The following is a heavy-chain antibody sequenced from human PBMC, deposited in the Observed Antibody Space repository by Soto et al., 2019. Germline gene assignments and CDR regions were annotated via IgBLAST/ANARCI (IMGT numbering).Heavy chain of an antibody. CDR2: FDPEDGET. CDR3: ATEVVVAATNWFDP. J-gene: IGHJ5*02. D-gene: IGHD2-15*01. Sequence: GASVKVSCKVSGYTLTELSMHWVRQAPGKGLEWMGGFDPEDGETIYAQKFQGRVTMTEDTSTDTDYMELSSLRSEDTAVYYCATEVVVAATNWFDPWGQGTLVTVSS. CDR1: GYTLTELS. V-gene: IGHV1-24*01.